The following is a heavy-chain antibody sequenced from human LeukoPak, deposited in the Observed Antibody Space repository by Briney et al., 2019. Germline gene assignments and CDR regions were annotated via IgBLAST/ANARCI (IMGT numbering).Heavy chain of an antibody. CDR2: IYYSGST. CDR1: GGSISSYY. J-gene: IGHJ4*02. V-gene: IGHV4-59*01. Sequence: SETLSLTCTVSGGSISSYYWSWIRQPPGKGLEWIGYIYYSGSTNYNPSLKSRVTISVDTSKNQFSLKLSSVTAADTAVYYCARSTPARSGSYDYWGRGTLVTVSS. D-gene: IGHD1-26*01. CDR3: ARSTPARSGSYDY.